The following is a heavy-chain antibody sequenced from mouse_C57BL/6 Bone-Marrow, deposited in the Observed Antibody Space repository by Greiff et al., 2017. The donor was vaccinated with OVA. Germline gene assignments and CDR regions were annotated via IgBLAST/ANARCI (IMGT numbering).Heavy chain of an antibody. J-gene: IGHJ2*01. D-gene: IGHD1-1*01. V-gene: IGHV5-12*01. CDR2: ISNGGGST. Sequence: EVKLQESGGGLVQPGGSLKLSCAASGFTFSDYYMYWVRQTPEKRLEWVAYISNGGGSTYYPDTVKGRFTISRDNAKNTLYLQMSRLKSEDTAMYYCARRATTVVAPYYFDYWGQGTTLTVSS. CDR3: ARRATTVVAPYYFDY. CDR1: GFTFSDYY.